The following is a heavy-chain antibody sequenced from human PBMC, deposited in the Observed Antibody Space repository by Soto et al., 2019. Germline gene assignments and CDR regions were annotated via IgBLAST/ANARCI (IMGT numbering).Heavy chain of an antibody. D-gene: IGHD5-12*01. CDR3: ARSGYSGYTSGPATPGGDYYGMDV. Sequence: VSCKASGATFSSYAISWVRQAPGQGLEWMGGIIPIFGTANYAQKFQGRVTITADESTSTAYMELSSLRSEDTAVYYCARSGYSGYTSGPATPGGDYYGMDVWGQGTTVTVSS. CDR1: GATFSSYA. V-gene: IGHV1-69*01. J-gene: IGHJ6*02. CDR2: IIPIFGTA.